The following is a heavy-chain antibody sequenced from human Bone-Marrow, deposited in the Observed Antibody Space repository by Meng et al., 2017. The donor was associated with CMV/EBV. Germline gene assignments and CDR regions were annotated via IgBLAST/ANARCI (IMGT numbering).Heavy chain of an antibody. V-gene: IGHV3-74*01. J-gene: IGHJ5*02. CDR1: GFIFSGYW. CDR2: INSDGSST. Sequence: CAASGFIFSGYWMYWVRQAPGKGLVWVSRINSDGSSTNYADSVKGRFTISRDNAKNTLYLQMNSLRSEDTAVYYCASGWSSAGNWFDPWGQGTLVTVSS. D-gene: IGHD6-19*01. CDR3: ASGWSSAGNWFDP.